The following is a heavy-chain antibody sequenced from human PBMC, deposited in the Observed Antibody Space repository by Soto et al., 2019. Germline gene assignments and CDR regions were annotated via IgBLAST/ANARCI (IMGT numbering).Heavy chain of an antibody. CDR2: ISYDGSNK. D-gene: IGHD2-21*02. CDR3: AEDWVKYCGGDCSNDY. V-gene: IGHV3-30*18. CDR1: GFTFSSYG. Sequence: GGSLRLSCAASGFTFSSYGMHWVRQAPGKGLEWVAVISYDGSNKYYADSVKGRFTISSDNSKNTLYLQMNSLRAEDTAVYYCAEDWVKYCGGDCSNDYWGQGTLVTVSS. J-gene: IGHJ4*02.